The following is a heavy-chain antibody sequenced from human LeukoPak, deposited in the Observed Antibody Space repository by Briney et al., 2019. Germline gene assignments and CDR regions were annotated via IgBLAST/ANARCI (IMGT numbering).Heavy chain of an antibody. Sequence: ASVNVSCKASGYTFTSYGISWVRQAPGQGLECMGWISAYNGNTNYAQKLQGRVTMTTDTSTSTAYMELRSLRSDDTAVYYCAREGRYSGYDYPFDYWGQGTLVTVSS. CDR3: AREGRYSGYDYPFDY. V-gene: IGHV1-18*01. CDR1: GYTFTSYG. D-gene: IGHD5-12*01. CDR2: ISAYNGNT. J-gene: IGHJ4*02.